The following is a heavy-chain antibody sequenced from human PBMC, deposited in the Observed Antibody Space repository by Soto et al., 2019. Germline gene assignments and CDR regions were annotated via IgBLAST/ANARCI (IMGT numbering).Heavy chain of an antibody. Sequence: SETLSLTCTVSGGSISSYYWSWIRQPPGKGLEWIGYIYYSGSTNYNPSLKSRVTISVDTSKNQFSLKLSSVTAADTAVYYCARRAVGRKRGLLTDDALDIWGQGSMVTVSS. J-gene: IGHJ3*02. V-gene: IGHV4-59*08. CDR2: IYYSGST. D-gene: IGHD1-26*01. CDR3: ARRAVGRKRGLLTDDALDI. CDR1: GGSISSYY.